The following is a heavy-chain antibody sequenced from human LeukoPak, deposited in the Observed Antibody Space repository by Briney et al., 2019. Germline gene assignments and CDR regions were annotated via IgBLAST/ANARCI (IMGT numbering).Heavy chain of an antibody. D-gene: IGHD2-2*01. CDR3: VKVGFGL. CDR1: GFTFSSNW. J-gene: IGHJ2*01. CDR2: IDTDGSNT. V-gene: IGHV3-74*01. Sequence: GGSLRLSCAASGFTFSSNWMLWVRQAPGKGLVWVARIDTDGSNTNYADSVKGRFTISRDNAKNTLYLQMSSLRVEDTAVYYCVKVGFGLWGPGTLVTVSS.